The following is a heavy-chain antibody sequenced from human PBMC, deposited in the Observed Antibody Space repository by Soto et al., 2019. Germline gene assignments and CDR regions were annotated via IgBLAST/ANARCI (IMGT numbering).Heavy chain of an antibody. D-gene: IGHD2-21*02. CDR3: ARDLGSSWYLAYCGGDCYSDPYYYYGMDV. CDR1: GFTFSSYS. Sequence: GGSLRLSCAASGFTFSSYSMNWVRQAPGKGLEWVSSISSSSSYIYYADSVKGRFTISRDNAKNSLYLQMNSLRAGDTAVYYCARDLGSSWYLAYCGGDCYSDPYYYYGMDVWGQGTTVTVSS. CDR2: ISSSSSYI. V-gene: IGHV3-21*01. J-gene: IGHJ6*02.